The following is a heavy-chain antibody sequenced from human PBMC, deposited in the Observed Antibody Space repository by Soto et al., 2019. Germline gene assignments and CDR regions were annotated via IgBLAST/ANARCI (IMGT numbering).Heavy chain of an antibody. J-gene: IGHJ1*01. V-gene: IGHV3-74*03. D-gene: IGHD3-9*01. CDR2: INSDGTST. CDR3: QAEHAIRYYF. Sequence: GKGLVWVSRINSDGTSTTYADSAKGRFTITRDNAKNTLFLQLHSLKTEDTAVYYIQAEHAIRYYF.